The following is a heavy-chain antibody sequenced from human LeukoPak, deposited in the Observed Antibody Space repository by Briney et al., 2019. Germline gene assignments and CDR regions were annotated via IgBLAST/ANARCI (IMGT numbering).Heavy chain of an antibody. CDR3: ARSQARLSWFDP. V-gene: IGHV4-4*07. D-gene: IGHD6-19*01. Sequence: SETLSLTCSVSGGSISSYYWSWIRQPAGKGLEWIGRIYTSGSTNYNPSLKSRVTISVDTSKNQFSLKLRSVTAADTAVYYCARSQARLSWFDPWGQGILVTVSS. J-gene: IGHJ5*02. CDR1: GGSISSYY. CDR2: IYTSGST.